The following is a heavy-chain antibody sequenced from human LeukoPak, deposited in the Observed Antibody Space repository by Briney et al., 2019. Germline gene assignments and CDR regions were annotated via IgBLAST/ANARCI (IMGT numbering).Heavy chain of an antibody. J-gene: IGHJ3*02. CDR2: INHSGST. Sequence: PSETLSLTCAVYGGSFSGYYWSWIRQPPGKGLEWIGEINHSGSTNYNPSLKSRVTISVDTSKNQFSLKLSSATAADTAVYYCASSYYDSSGYYKDAFDIWGQGTMVTVSS. CDR3: ASSYYDSSGYYKDAFDI. V-gene: IGHV4-34*01. CDR1: GGSFSGYY. D-gene: IGHD3-22*01.